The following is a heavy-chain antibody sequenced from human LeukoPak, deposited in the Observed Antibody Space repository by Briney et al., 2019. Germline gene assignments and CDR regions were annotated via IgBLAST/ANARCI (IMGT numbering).Heavy chain of an antibody. CDR3: ARGRFSGPDDY. Sequence: GGSLRLSCAVSEFSVSSNYMKWVRQAPGEGLEWVSVIYSGGATYYADSVWGRVTISTENSKKKVSFHMKSLGAEDTAVYYVARGRFSGPDDYWGQGTLVTVSP. J-gene: IGHJ4*02. CDR2: IYSGGAT. V-gene: IGHV3-53*01. CDR1: EFSVSSNY. D-gene: IGHD6-19*01.